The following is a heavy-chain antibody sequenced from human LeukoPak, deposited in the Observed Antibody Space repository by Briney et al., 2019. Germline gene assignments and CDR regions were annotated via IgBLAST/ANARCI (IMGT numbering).Heavy chain of an antibody. CDR1: GYTFTGYY. CDR2: INPNSGGT. CDR3: ARDLVVVVPAANYYYYYGMDV. D-gene: IGHD2-2*01. V-gene: IGHV1-2*02. Sequence: RASVKVSCKASGYTFTGYYMHWVRQAPGQGLEWMGWINPNSGGTNYAQKFQGRVTMTRDTSISTAYMELSRLRSDDTAVYYCARDLVVVVPAANYYYYYGMDVWGQGTTVTVSS. J-gene: IGHJ6*02.